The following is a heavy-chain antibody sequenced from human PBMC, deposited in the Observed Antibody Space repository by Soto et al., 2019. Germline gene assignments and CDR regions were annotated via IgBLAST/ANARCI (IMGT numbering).Heavy chain of an antibody. J-gene: IGHJ3*02. CDR3: AHLNYYDTSGYAFDI. Sequence: QITFKESGPTLVKPTQTLTLTCTFSGFSLSTSGVGVGWIRQPPRKALEWLALIYWDDDKRYSPSLKSRLTITKDTSKNQVVLKMTNMDPVDTATYYCAHLNYYDTSGYAFDIWGQGTMVTVSS. V-gene: IGHV2-5*02. D-gene: IGHD3-22*01. CDR1: GFSLSTSGVG. CDR2: IYWDDDK.